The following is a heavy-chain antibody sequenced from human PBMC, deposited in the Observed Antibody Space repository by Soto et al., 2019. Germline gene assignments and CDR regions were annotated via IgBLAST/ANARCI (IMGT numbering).Heavy chain of an antibody. CDR3: ARDALYDHGDLSHVLDM. CDR2: ISHTGRT. CDR1: GASMSRGDYY. Sequence: QVQLQESGPGLVKPSQTLSLSCTVSGASMSRGDYYWSWIRQPPGKGLEWIGLISHTGRTYYSPSLKGRDDISVDTSTNQFPLKLSSVTAADAAVYYCARDALYDHGDLSHVLDMWGQGTMVTAAS. V-gene: IGHV4-30-4*01. D-gene: IGHD4-17*01. J-gene: IGHJ3*02.